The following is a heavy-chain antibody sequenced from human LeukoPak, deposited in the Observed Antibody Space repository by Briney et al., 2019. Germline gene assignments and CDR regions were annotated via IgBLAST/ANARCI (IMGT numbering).Heavy chain of an antibody. Sequence: SETLSLTCTVSGGSISSYYWSWIRQPPGKGLEWIGYIYYSGSTNYNPSLKSRVTISVDTSKNQFSLKLSSVTAADTAVYYCATVGIYDSSGYYYLALGYWGQGTLVTVSS. CDR3: ATVGIYDSSGYYYLALGY. CDR2: IYYSGST. CDR1: GGSISSYY. D-gene: IGHD3-22*01. V-gene: IGHV4-59*01. J-gene: IGHJ4*02.